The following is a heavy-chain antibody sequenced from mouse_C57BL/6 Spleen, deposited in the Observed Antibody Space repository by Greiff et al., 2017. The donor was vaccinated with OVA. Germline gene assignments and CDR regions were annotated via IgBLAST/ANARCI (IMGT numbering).Heavy chain of an antibody. V-gene: IGHV1-55*01. CDR2: IYPGCGST. CDR1: GYTFTSYW. Sequence: QVQLQQPGAELVKPGASVKMSCKASGYTFTSYWITWVKQRPGQGLEWIGDIYPGCGSTNYNEKFKSKATLTVDTSSSTAYMQLSSLTSEDSAVYYCAEIYYGYEEAMDYWGQGTSVTVSS. D-gene: IGHD2-2*01. CDR3: AEIYYGYEEAMDY. J-gene: IGHJ4*01.